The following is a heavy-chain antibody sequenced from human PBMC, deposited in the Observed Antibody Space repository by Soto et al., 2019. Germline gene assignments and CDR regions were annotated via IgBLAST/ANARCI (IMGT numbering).Heavy chain of an antibody. D-gene: IGHD2-15*01. Sequence: APVKVSCQDSGSTFNGYYMQCVRQAPGQGLEWMGWIGAYNGNTNYAQKLQGRVTMTTDTSTSTAYMELRSLRSDDTAVYYCAERRIDNWFDPWGQGTLVTGSS. CDR3: AERRIDNWFDP. V-gene: IGHV1-18*04. CDR1: GSTFNGYY. CDR2: IGAYNGNT. J-gene: IGHJ5*02.